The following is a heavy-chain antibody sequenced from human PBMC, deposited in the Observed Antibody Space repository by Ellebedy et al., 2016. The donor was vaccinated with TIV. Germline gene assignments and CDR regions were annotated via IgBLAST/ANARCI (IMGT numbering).Heavy chain of an antibody. CDR3: ASSYYDSSGNDY. D-gene: IGHD3-22*01. Sequence: GESLKISXAASGFTFSSYWMSWVRQAPGKGLEWVANIKQDGSEKYYVDSVKGRFTISRDNAKNSLYLQMNSLRAEDTAVYYCASSYYDSSGNDYWGQGTLVTVSS. CDR2: IKQDGSEK. CDR1: GFTFSSYW. J-gene: IGHJ4*02. V-gene: IGHV3-7*03.